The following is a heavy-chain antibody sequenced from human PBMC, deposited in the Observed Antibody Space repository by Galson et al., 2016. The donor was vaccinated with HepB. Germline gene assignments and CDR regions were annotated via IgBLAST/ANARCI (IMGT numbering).Heavy chain of an antibody. J-gene: IGHJ4*02. D-gene: IGHD2-15*01. Sequence: SETLSLTCSVSGVSISSSNYYWAWVRQPPGKGLEWIGSIYYTGNTYYSPSLKSRVAISADTSKNQFSLRLSSGTAADTAVYYCARHTQLLRAYPADSWGQGIRVTVSS. CDR3: ARHTQLLRAYPADS. CDR1: GVSISSSNYY. V-gene: IGHV4-39*01. CDR2: IYYTGNT.